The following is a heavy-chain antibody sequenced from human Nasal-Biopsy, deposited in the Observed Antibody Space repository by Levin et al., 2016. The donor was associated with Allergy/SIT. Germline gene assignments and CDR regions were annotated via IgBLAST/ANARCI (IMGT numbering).Heavy chain of an antibody. CDR3: ARDPVDTTSGIDY. V-gene: IGHV3-7*03. J-gene: IGHJ4*02. D-gene: IGHD5-18*01. CDR2: IKQDGSEK. Sequence: GESLKISCAASGFTFSGYWMNWVRQAPGKGLEWVAIIKQDGSEKHYLDSVAGRFTISRDNARKTLFLQMNSLRVEDTAVYYCARDPVDTTSGIDYWGQGTLVTASS. CDR1: GFTFSGYW.